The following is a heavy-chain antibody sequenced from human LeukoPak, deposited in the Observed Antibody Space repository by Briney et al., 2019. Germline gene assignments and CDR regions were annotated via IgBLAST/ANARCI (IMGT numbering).Heavy chain of an antibody. CDR3: ARLPPSRTFDY. J-gene: IGHJ4*02. V-gene: IGHV5-51*01. CDR1: GYSFTSYW. CDR2: IYPGDSDT. Sequence: GESLRISCKGSGYSFTSYWISWVRQMPGKGLEWMGIIYPGDSDTRYSPSFQGQVTISADKSIRTAYLQWSSLKASDTAMYYCARLPPSRTFDYWGQGTLVTVSS.